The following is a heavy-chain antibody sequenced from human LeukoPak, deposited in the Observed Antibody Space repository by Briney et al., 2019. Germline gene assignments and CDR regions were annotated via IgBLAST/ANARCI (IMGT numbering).Heavy chain of an antibody. CDR2: INPNSGGT. J-gene: IGHJ5*02. CDR3: ARDRVGATYWFDP. Sequence: GASVKVSCKASGYTFTGYYMHWVRQAPGQGLEWMGWINPNSGGTYYAQKFQGRVTMTRDTSISTAYMELSRLRSDDTAVYYCARDRVGATYWFDPWGQGTLVTVSS. D-gene: IGHD1-26*01. CDR1: GYTFTGYY. V-gene: IGHV1-2*02.